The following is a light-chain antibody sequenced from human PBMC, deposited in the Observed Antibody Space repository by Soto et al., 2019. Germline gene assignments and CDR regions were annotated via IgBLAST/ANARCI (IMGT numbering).Light chain of an antibody. Sequence: EIVLTQSPGTLSLSPGERATLSCRASQSVRSSYLAWYQQKPGQAPRLLIYVASNRATGIPDRFSGSGSGTDFTIAISRLEPEDFAVYYCQQYGSSPTFGQGTKVEMK. CDR2: VAS. CDR1: QSVRSSY. J-gene: IGKJ1*01. CDR3: QQYGSSPT. V-gene: IGKV3-20*01.